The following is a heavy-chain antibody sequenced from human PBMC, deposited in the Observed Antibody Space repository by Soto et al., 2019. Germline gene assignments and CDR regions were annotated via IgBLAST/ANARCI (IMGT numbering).Heavy chain of an antibody. V-gene: IGHV4-59*01. CDR2: VYYTGST. Sequence: SETLSLTCTVSGDSISTFYWGWMRQSPGKELEWIGYVYYTGSTNYNPSLKSRVTISVDRSKNQFSLKLTSANAADTAVYYCARGRTVRNYADDSSDYFYFFDYGGQGTQVTVSS. J-gene: IGHJ4*02. CDR3: ARGRTVRNYADDSSDYFYFFDY. D-gene: IGHD3-22*01. CDR1: GDSISTFY.